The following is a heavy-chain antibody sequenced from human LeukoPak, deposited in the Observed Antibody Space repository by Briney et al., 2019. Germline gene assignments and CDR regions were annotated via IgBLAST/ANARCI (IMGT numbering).Heavy chain of an antibody. CDR1: GGSVTYTNYY. D-gene: IGHD4-11*01. Sequence: SETLSLTCTVSGGSVTYTNYYWGWIRQPPGKGLQWIGVIYYNGKTYYNPSLKSRVTISVDTSKNQFSLKLSSVTAADTAVYYCASNYPHFDYWGQGTLVTVSS. CDR3: ASNYPHFDY. CDR2: IYYNGKT. V-gene: IGHV4-39*07. J-gene: IGHJ4*02.